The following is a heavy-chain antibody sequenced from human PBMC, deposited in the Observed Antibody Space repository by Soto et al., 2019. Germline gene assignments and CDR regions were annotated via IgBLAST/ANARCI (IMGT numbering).Heavy chain of an antibody. D-gene: IGHD6-19*01. J-gene: IGHJ4*02. CDR2: IYHSGST. CDR3: AKERGSSGWLPSIDY. Sequence: XETLSLTCSVSGCSISSSNWWSWVRQPPGKGLEWIGEIYHSGSTNYNPSLKSRVTISVDKSKNQFSLKLSSVTAEDTAVYYCAKERGSSGWLPSIDYWGQGTLVTVSS. V-gene: IGHV4-4*02. CDR1: GCSISSSNW.